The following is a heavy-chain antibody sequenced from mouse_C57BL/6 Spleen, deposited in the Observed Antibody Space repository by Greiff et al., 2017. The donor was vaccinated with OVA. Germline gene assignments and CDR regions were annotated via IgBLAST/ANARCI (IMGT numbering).Heavy chain of an antibody. D-gene: IGHD2-5*01. CDR2: IYPGSGST. V-gene: IGHV1-55*01. CDR1: GYTFTSYW. J-gene: IGHJ3*01. Sequence: QVQLQQPGAELVKPGASVKMSCKASGYTFTSYWITWVKQRPGQGLEWIGDIYPGSGSTNYNEKFKSKATLTVDTSSSTAYMQLSSLTSEDSAVYYCERKGDSNSAWFAYWGQGTLVTVSA. CDR3: ERKGDSNSAWFAY.